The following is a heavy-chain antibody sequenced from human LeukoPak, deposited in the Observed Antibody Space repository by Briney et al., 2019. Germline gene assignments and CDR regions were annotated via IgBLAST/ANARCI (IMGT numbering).Heavy chain of an antibody. CDR2: IYYSGST. Sequence: SETLSLTCTVSGGSISSGDYYWSWIRQPPGKGLEWIGYIYYSGSTYYNPSLKSRVTISVDTSKNQFSLKLSSVTAADTAVYYCARVSPGSGSYYVDYWGQGTLVTVSS. V-gene: IGHV4-30-4*01. CDR1: GGSISSGDYY. J-gene: IGHJ4*02. D-gene: IGHD3-10*01. CDR3: ARVSPGSGSYYVDY.